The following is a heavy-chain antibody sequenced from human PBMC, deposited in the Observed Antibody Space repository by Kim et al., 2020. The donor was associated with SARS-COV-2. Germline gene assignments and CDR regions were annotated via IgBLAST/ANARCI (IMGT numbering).Heavy chain of an antibody. Sequence: ASVKVSCKASGYTFTSYYMHWVRQAPGQGLEWMGIINPSGGSTSYAQKFQGRVTMTRDTSTSTVYMELSSLRSEDTAVYYCAREGETYCGGDCYSWFDPWGQGTLVTVSS. CDR1: GYTFTSYY. CDR3: AREGETYCGGDCYSWFDP. CDR2: INPSGGST. V-gene: IGHV1-46*01. D-gene: IGHD2-21*01. J-gene: IGHJ5*02.